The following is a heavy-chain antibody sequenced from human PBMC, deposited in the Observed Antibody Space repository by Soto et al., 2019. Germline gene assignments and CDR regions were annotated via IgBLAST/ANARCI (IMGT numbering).Heavy chain of an antibody. V-gene: IGHV4-31*03. CDR3: ASVYSSGYYHWFDP. D-gene: IGHD3-22*01. Sequence: PSEILSLTCTVSGGSISSGGYYWSWIRQHPGKGLEWIGYIYYSGSTYYNPSLKSRVTISVDTSKNQFSLKLSSVTAADTAVYYCASVYSSGYYHWFDPWGQGTLVTVSS. CDR1: GGSISSGGYY. J-gene: IGHJ5*02. CDR2: IYYSGST.